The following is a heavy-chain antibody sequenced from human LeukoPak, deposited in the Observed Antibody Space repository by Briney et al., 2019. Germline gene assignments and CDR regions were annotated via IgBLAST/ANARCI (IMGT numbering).Heavy chain of an antibody. CDR2: IYYSGST. D-gene: IGHD1-26*01. J-gene: IGHJ5*02. CDR1: GGSIGSSSYY. Sequence: PSETLSLTCTVSGGSIGSSSYYWGWIRQPPGKGLEWIGSIYYSGSTYYNPSLKSRVTISVDTSKNQFSLKLSSVTAADTAVYYCARRGVGATTANWFDPWGQGTLVTVSS. V-gene: IGHV4-39*01. CDR3: ARRGVGATTANWFDP.